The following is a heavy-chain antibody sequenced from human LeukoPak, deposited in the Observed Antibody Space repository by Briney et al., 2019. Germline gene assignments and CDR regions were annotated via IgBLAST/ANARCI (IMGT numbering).Heavy chain of an antibody. CDR1: GYTFTSYG. V-gene: IGHV1-18*01. CDR3: ARERYSSGWYYFDY. CDR2: INPNSGGT. D-gene: IGHD6-19*01. J-gene: IGHJ4*02. Sequence: ASVKVSCKTSGYTFTSYGISWVRQAPGQGLEWMGWINPNSGGTNYAQKLQGRVTMTTDTSTSTAYMELRSLRSDDTAVYYCARERYSSGWYYFDYWGQGTLVTVSS.